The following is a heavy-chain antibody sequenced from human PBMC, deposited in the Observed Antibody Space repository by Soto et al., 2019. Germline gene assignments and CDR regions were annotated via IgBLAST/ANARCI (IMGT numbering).Heavy chain of an antibody. J-gene: IGHJ4*02. CDR3: ARDGGRHSGGIDY. CDR2: IIPIFGTA. D-gene: IGHD1-26*01. CDR1: GGTFSSYS. Sequence: QVQLVQSGAEVKKPGSSVKVSCKASGGTFSSYSINWVRQAPGQGLEWMGDIIPIFGTANYAQKIQGRVTITADESTSTAYMELSSLRSEDTAVYYCARDGGRHSGGIDYWGQGTLVTVSS. V-gene: IGHV1-69*01.